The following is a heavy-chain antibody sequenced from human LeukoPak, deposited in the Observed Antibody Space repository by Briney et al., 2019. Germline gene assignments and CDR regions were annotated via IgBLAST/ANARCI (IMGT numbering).Heavy chain of an antibody. J-gene: IGHJ4*02. CDR3: ARAPKIELELRSFDY. CDR2: INPNNGTT. V-gene: IGHV1-2*02. CDR1: GYTFTAYY. Sequence: ASVKVSCKASGYTFTAYYLHWVRQAPGQGLEWMGWINPNNGTTNYAQKFQGRVTMTRDTSISTAYMELSRLRSDDTAVYYCARAPKIELELRSFDYWGQGTLVTVSS. D-gene: IGHD1-7*01.